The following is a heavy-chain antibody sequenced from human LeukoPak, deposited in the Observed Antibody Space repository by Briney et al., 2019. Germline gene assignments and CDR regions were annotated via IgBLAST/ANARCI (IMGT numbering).Heavy chain of an antibody. CDR1: GFTFSSYS. V-gene: IGHV3-21*01. J-gene: IGHJ4*02. CDR3: ARGPTVVTPFDY. Sequence: GGSLRLSCAAPGFTFSSYSMNWVRQAPGKGLEWVSSISSSSSYIYYADSVKGRFTISRDNAKNSLYLQMNSLRAEDTAVYYCARGPTVVTPFDYWGQGTLVTVSS. D-gene: IGHD4-23*01. CDR2: ISSSSSYI.